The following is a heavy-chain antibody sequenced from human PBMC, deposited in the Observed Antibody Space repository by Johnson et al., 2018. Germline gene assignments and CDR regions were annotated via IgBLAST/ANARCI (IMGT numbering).Heavy chain of an antibody. CDR2: IWYDGSNK. J-gene: IGHJ6*02. D-gene: IGHD1-1*01. Sequence: VQLLETGGGVVQPGRSLRLSCVASGFTFSTYGMHWVRQAPGKGLEWVAVIWYDGSNKYYADSVKGRFSISRDNSENTLYLEMNSLRAEDTAGYYCAGGHFGNCHGSDVWGQGTTVTVSS. CDR1: GFTFSTYG. V-gene: IGHV3-33*01. CDR3: AGGHFGNCHGSDV.